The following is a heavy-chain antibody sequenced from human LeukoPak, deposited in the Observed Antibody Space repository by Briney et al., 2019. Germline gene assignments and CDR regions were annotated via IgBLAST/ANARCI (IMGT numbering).Heavy chain of an antibody. V-gene: IGHV4-34*01. J-gene: IGHJ6*03. D-gene: IGHD6-19*01. Sequence: SETLSLTCAVYGGSFSGYYWSWIRQPPGKGLEWIGEINHSGSTNYNPSLKSRVTISVDTSKNQFSLKLRSVTAADTAVYYCARWKRDQYSSGWWGAGYYYYMDVWGKGTTVTVSS. CDR2: INHSGST. CDR1: GGSFSGYY. CDR3: ARWKRDQYSSGWWGAGYYYYMDV.